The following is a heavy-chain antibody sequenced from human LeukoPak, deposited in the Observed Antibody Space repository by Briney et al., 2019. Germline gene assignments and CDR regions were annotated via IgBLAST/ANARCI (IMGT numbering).Heavy chain of an antibody. CDR3: AKKETVVSPGNYFDY. J-gene: IGHJ4*02. V-gene: IGHV3-23*01. D-gene: IGHD2-15*01. CDR1: GFIFSTYD. CDR2: IDYSGINT. Sequence: PGGSLRLSCAASGFIFSTYDMNWVRQAPGKGLEWVSAIDYSGINTYYADSVKGRLTIFRDNAKSTLFLQMNSLRAEDTAIYYCAKKETVVSPGNYFDYWGQGTLVTVSS.